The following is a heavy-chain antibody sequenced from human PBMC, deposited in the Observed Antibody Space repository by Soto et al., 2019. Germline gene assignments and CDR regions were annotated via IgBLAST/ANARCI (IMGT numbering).Heavy chain of an antibody. J-gene: IGHJ6*02. D-gene: IGHD6-19*01. CDR3: AKGTAVAAFFSGMDV. CDR2: ISYDGSNK. CDR1: GFTFSSYG. Sequence: GGSLRLSCAASGFTFSSYGMHWVRQAPGKGLEWVAVISYDGSNKYYADSVKGRFTISRDNSKNTLYLQMNSLRAEDTAVYYCAKGTAVAAFFSGMDVWGQGTTVTV. V-gene: IGHV3-30*18.